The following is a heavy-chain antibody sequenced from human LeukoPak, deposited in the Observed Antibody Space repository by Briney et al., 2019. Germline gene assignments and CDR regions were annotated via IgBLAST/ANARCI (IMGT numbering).Heavy chain of an antibody. J-gene: IGHJ4*02. CDR2: ITWNSGNI. D-gene: IGHD3-10*01. CDR3: AKSRGYHGSGREPFDY. Sequence: SRSLRLSCAASGFTFDDYAMHWVRQAPGKGLECVSGITWNSGNIAQADSVKGRFSISRDNAKNSLHRQMDSLIPEDTALYYCAKSRGYHGSGREPFDYWGQGILVTVSS. CDR1: GFTFDDYA. V-gene: IGHV3-9*01.